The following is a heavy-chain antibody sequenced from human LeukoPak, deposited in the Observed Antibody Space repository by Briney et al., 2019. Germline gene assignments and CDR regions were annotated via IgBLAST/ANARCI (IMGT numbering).Heavy chain of an antibody. Sequence: PGGSLRLSCAASGFTFSSYGMHWVRQAPGKGLEWVSLISGSGVNTQYADSVKGRFTISRDSSKNTLYLQMNSLRAEDTAVYYCAKGDVAVTAMNYFDYWGQGTLVTVSS. CDR2: ISGSGVNT. CDR3: AKGDVAVTAMNYFDY. V-gene: IGHV3-23*01. J-gene: IGHJ4*02. CDR1: GFTFSSYG. D-gene: IGHD2-21*02.